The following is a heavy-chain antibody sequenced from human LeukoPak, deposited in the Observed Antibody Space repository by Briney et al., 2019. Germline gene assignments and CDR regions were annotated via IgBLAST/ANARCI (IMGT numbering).Heavy chain of an antibody. Sequence: SSVKDSCKASGGTFRSYAISWVRQAPGQGLEWMGGIIPIFGTANYAQKFQGRVTITTDESTSTAYMELSSLRSEDTAVYYCARFWGSPSPYMDVWGKGTTVTVSS. CDR1: GGTFRSYA. J-gene: IGHJ6*03. CDR2: IIPIFGTA. D-gene: IGHD7-27*01. CDR3: ARFWGSPSPYMDV. V-gene: IGHV1-69*05.